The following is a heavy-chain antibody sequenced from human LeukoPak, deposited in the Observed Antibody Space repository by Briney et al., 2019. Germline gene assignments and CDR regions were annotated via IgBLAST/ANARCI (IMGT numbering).Heavy chain of an antibody. D-gene: IGHD1-26*01. CDR3: AKNTSGTYLDY. CDR1: GFTFSSYA. Sequence: GGSLRLSCAASGFTFSSYAMTWVRQAPRKGLEWVSSISTSGVSTNYAVSVKGRLTISRDNSKTMVYLQMNSLRAEDTAVYYCAKNTSGTYLDYWGQGILVTVSS. J-gene: IGHJ4*02. CDR2: ISTSGVST. V-gene: IGHV3-23*01.